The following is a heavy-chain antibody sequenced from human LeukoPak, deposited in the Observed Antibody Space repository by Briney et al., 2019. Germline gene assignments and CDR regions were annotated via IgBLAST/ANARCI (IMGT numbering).Heavy chain of an antibody. CDR2: IIPIFGTA. J-gene: IGHJ6*02. CDR1: GGTFSSYA. V-gene: IGHV1-69*13. CDR3: ARGSITMVRGVILNYYYYGMDV. Sequence: SVKVSCKASGGTFSSYAISWVRQAPGQGLEWMGGIIPIFGTANYAQKFQGRVTITADESTSTAYMELSSLRSEDTAVYYCARGSITMVRGVILNYYYYGMDVWGQGTTVTVSS. D-gene: IGHD3-10*01.